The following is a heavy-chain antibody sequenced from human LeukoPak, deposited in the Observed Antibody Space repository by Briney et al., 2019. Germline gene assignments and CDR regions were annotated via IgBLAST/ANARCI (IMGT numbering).Heavy chain of an antibody. Sequence: PSETLSLTCTVSGGSISSGGYYWSWIRQPPGKDLEWIGYIYYSGSTYHNPSLKSRVTISVDTSKNQFSLELSSVTAADTAVYYCARWDGGHFDYWGQGTLVTVSS. CDR2: IYYSGST. V-gene: IGHV4-31*03. D-gene: IGHD1-26*01. J-gene: IGHJ4*02. CDR1: GGSISSGGYY. CDR3: ARWDGGHFDY.